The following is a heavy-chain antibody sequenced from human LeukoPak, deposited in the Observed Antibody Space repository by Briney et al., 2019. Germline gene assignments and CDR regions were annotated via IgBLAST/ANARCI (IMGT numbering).Heavy chain of an antibody. D-gene: IGHD1-26*01. CDR2: IIPIFGTA. Sequence: SVKVSCKASGGTFSSYAISWVRQAPGQGLEWMGGIIPIFGTANYAQKFQGRVTITADKSTSTAYMELSSLRSEDTAVYYCARSWELRYGMDVWGQGTTVTVSS. V-gene: IGHV1-69*06. CDR1: GGTFSSYA. CDR3: ARSWELRYGMDV. J-gene: IGHJ6*02.